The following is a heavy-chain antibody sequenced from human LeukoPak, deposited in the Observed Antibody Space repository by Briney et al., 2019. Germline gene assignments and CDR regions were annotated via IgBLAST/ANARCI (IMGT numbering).Heavy chain of an antibody. D-gene: IGHD3-10*01. CDR1: GFTFSSYA. Sequence: GGSLRLSCAASGFTFSSYAMTWVRHAPGKGLEGVSAISGNGGSTYYADSVKGRFTISRDNSKNTLYLEMNSLRAEDTAVYYCAKAYYYGSGNPGNYFDYWGQGTLVTVSS. CDR3: AKAYYYGSGNPGNYFDY. V-gene: IGHV3-23*01. CDR2: ISGNGGST. J-gene: IGHJ4*02.